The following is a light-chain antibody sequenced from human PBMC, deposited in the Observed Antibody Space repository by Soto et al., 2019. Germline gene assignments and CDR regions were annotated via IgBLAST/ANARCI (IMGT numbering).Light chain of an antibody. J-gene: IGKJ2*01. CDR1: QIIGTN. CDR3: QQSDNWPRT. Sequence: EIVMTQFPATLSVSPGERVTLSCRASQIIGTNLARYQQKPGQAPRVLIYGASTRATGIPARFSGSGSGTQFSLTISSLQSEDFAVYYCQQSDNWPRTFGRGTKLEIK. V-gene: IGKV3-15*01. CDR2: GAS.